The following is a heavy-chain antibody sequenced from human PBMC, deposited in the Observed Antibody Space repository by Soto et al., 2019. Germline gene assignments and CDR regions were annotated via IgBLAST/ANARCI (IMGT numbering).Heavy chain of an antibody. CDR1: EFSLSTSGEG. CDR2: IYWDDAK. Sequence: QITLKESGPTLVKPTQTLTLTCTFSEFSLSTSGEGVGWIRQPPGKALEWLAVIYWDDAKRYSPSLRSRVTITKDTSKNQVVLTMSNMDPVVTATYYCAHRRTSSSRHWVYFDYWGQGTLVTVSS. CDR3: AHRRTSSSRHWVYFDY. V-gene: IGHV2-5*02. D-gene: IGHD6-13*01. J-gene: IGHJ4*02.